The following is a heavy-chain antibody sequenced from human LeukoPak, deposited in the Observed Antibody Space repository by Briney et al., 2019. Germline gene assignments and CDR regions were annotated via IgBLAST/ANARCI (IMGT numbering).Heavy chain of an antibody. CDR1: GYTFTSYG. V-gene: IGHV1-2*04. Sequence: GASVKVSCKASGYTFTSYGISWVRQAPGQGLEWMGWINPNSGGTNYAQKFQGWVTMTRDTSISTAYMELSRLRSDDTAVYYCARAHYGDYGGYYFDYWGQGTLVTFSS. CDR2: INPNSGGT. J-gene: IGHJ4*02. D-gene: IGHD4-17*01. CDR3: ARAHYGDYGGYYFDY.